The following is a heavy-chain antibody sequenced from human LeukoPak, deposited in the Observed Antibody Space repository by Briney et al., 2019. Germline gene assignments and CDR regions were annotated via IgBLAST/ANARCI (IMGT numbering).Heavy chain of an antibody. CDR2: ISSDGSTI. CDR1: GFTFSDYY. CDR3: ARSGGSCFLACGFEY. V-gene: IGHV3-11*04. D-gene: IGHD2-15*01. J-gene: IGHJ4*02. Sequence: PGGSLRLSCAASGFTFSDYYMNWIRQAPGKGLEWVAYISSDGSTIYYADSVKGRFPVSRDNARNSLYLQMNSLRAEDTTVYYCARSGGSCFLACGFEYCGQGTLVTVSS.